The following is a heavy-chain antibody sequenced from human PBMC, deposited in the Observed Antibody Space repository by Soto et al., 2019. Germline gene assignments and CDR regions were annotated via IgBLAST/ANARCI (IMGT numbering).Heavy chain of an antibody. V-gene: IGHV3-23*01. Sequence: GGSLRLSCAASGFTFSNYAMSWVRQAPGKGLEWVSVISGSGGSTYYADSVKGRFTISRDNSKNTLYLQMNSLRAEDTAVYYCAKESESXXQLWLISWGQGTLVTVSS. J-gene: IGHJ4*02. CDR2: ISGSGGST. D-gene: IGHD5-18*01. CDR3: AKESESXXQLWLIS. CDR1: GFTFSNYA.